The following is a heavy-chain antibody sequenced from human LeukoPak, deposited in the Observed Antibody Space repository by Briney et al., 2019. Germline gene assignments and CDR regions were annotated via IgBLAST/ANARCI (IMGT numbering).Heavy chain of an antibody. CDR2: INSDGSST. CDR3: ASHFDWRN. J-gene: IGHJ4*02. CDR1: GFAFSTYW. Sequence: GGSLRLSCAASGFAFSTYWMHWVRQAPGKGLVWVSRINSDGSSTTYADSVKGRFTISRDNAKNTLYLQMNSLRAEDTAVYHCASHFDWRNWGQGTLVTVSS. V-gene: IGHV3-74*01. D-gene: IGHD3-9*01.